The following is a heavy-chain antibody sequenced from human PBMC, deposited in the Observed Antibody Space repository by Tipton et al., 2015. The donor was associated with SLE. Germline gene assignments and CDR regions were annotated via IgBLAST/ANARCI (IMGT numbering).Heavy chain of an antibody. Sequence: QSGAEVKKPGASVKVSCKASGYTFTGYYMHWVRQAPGQGLEWMGRINPNSGGTNYAQKFQGRVTMTRDTSISTAYMDLSRLRSDDTAVYYCASIAAAGKHRFDYWGQGTLVTVSS. CDR3: ASIAAAGKHRFDY. J-gene: IGHJ4*02. V-gene: IGHV1-2*06. CDR1: GYTFTGYY. D-gene: IGHD6-13*01. CDR2: INPNSGGT.